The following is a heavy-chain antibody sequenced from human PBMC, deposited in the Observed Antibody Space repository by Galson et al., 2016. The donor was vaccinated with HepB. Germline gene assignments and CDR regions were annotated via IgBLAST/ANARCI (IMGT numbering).Heavy chain of an antibody. Sequence: CAISGDSVSSNSATWNWIRQSPSRGLEWLGRTYYRSKWYNDYALSVKSRITINPDTSKNQFSLQLNSVTPEDTAVYYCARVGYNYGSGSYYNGDDWYFDLWGRGTLVIVSS. V-gene: IGHV6-1*01. CDR1: GDSVSSNSAT. J-gene: IGHJ2*01. D-gene: IGHD3-10*01. CDR2: TYYRSKWYN. CDR3: ARVGYNYGSGSYYNGDDWYFDL.